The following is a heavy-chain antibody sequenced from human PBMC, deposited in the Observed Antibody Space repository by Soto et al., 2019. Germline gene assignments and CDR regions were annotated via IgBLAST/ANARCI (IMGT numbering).Heavy chain of an antibody. J-gene: IGHJ4*02. V-gene: IGHV3-30-3*01. D-gene: IGHD3-3*01. CDR2: ISYDGSNK. CDR3: XRDWSDFWSGSQYYFDY. Sequence: GGSLRLSCAASGFTFSSYAMHWVRQAPGKGLEWVAVISYDGSNKYYADSVKGRFTISRDNSKNTLYLQMNSLRAEDTAVYYCXRDWSDFWSGSQYYFDYWGQGTLVTVSS. CDR1: GFTFSSYA.